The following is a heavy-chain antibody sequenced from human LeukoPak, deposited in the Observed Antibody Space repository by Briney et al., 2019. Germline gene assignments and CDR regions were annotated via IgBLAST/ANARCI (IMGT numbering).Heavy chain of an antibody. CDR3: ARDHSGYSGYDFGY. D-gene: IGHD5-12*01. V-gene: IGHV4-4*02. CDR2: IYYSGST. Sequence: PSETLSLTCVVSGVSINNNKWWSWVRQPPGKGLEWIGYIYYSGSTNYNPSLKSRVTISVDTSKNQFSLKLSSVTAADTAVYYCARDHSGYSGYDFGYWGQGTLVTVSS. CDR1: GVSINNNKW. J-gene: IGHJ4*02.